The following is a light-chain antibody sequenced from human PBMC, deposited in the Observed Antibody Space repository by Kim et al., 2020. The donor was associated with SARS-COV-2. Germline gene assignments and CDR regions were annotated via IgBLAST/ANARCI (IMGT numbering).Light chain of an antibody. CDR1: SIRSYC. CDR2: GKN. V-gene: IGLV3-19*01. Sequence: GQSGGITGQGASIRSYCASWYRRKPGQGAVLVIYGKNNRRSGIPGRCSVASSGSTASLTITGAQAEDEADYYCNSRESSGKHLKVFGAGTKVTVL. J-gene: IGLJ1*01. CDR3: NSRESSGKHLKV.